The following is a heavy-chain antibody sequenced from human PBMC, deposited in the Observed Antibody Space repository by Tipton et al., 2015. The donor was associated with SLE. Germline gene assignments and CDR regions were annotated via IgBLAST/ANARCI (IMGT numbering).Heavy chain of an antibody. V-gene: IGHV4-34*01. CDR2: INHSGST. Sequence: TLSLTCAVYGGSFSGYYWSWIRQPPGKGLEWIGEINHSGSTNYNPSLKSRVTISVDTSKNQFSLKLSSVTAADTAVYYCASSRLRLGELRYWGQGTLVTVSS. D-gene: IGHD3-16*01. CDR3: ASSRLRLGELRY. CDR1: GGSFSGYY. J-gene: IGHJ4*02.